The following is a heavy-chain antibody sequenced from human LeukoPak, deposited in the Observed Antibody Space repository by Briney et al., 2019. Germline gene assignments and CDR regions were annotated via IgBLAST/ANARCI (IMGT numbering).Heavy chain of an antibody. D-gene: IGHD2-8*02. Sequence: SETLSLTCTVSGGSISSYYWSWIRQPPGKGLEWIGYIYYSGSTNYSPSLKSRVTISLDTSKNQFSLKLSSVTAADTAVYYCAGHHPRNTVDFWGQGTLVTVSS. V-gene: IGHV4-59*08. J-gene: IGHJ4*02. CDR3: AGHHPRNTVDF. CDR2: IYYSGST. CDR1: GGSISSYY.